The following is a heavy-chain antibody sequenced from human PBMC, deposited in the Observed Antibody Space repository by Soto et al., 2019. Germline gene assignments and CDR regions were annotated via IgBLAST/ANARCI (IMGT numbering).Heavy chain of an antibody. V-gene: IGHV3-23*01. Sequence: EVQLLESGGGLVQPGGSLRLSCAAFGFTFSSYAMSWVRQAPGKGLEWVSVISGSGGSTYYADSVKGRFTISRDNSKNTLYLQMNSLRAEDTAVYYCAKDPHGDYLLHWFDPWGQGTLVTVSS. CDR2: ISGSGGST. CDR3: AKDPHGDYLLHWFDP. J-gene: IGHJ5*02. D-gene: IGHD4-17*01. CDR1: GFTFSSYA.